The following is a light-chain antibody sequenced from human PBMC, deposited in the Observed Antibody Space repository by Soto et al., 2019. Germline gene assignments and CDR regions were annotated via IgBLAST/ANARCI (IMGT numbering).Light chain of an antibody. Sequence: QSALTQPASVSGSPGQSITISCTGTSSDVGSYNLVSWYQQHPGKAPKLMIYEVSKRPSGVSNRFSGSTSGNTASLTISGLQTEDEADYSCCSYAGSSTNVVFGGGTKLTVL. CDR1: SSDVGSYNL. CDR3: CSYAGSSTNVV. CDR2: EVS. V-gene: IGLV2-23*02. J-gene: IGLJ2*01.